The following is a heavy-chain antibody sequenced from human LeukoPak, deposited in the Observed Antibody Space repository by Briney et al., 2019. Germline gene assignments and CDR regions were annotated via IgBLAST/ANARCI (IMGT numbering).Heavy chain of an antibody. CDR2: ISSSSSTI. Sequence: PGGSLRLSCAASGFTFSSYSMNWVRQAPGKGLEWVSYISSSSSTIYYADSVKGRFTISRDNAKNSLYLQMNSLRAEDTAVYYCARSVGYSYGPSTGFDPWGQGTLVTVSS. J-gene: IGHJ5*02. CDR1: GFTFSSYS. CDR3: ARSVGYSYGPSTGFDP. D-gene: IGHD5-18*01. V-gene: IGHV3-48*04.